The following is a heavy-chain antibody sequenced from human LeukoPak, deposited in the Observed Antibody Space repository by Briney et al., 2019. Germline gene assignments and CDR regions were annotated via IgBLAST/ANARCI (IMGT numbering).Heavy chain of an antibody. CDR3: ASARWDY. CDR1: GGSISSSNW. Sequence: SETLSLTCAVSGGSISSSNWWSWVRQPPGKGLEWIGEIYHSGSTNYNPSLKSRVTISVDTSKNQFSLRLNSVTAADTAVYYCASARWDYWGQGTLVTVSS. J-gene: IGHJ4*02. D-gene: IGHD2-15*01. V-gene: IGHV4-4*02. CDR2: IYHSGST.